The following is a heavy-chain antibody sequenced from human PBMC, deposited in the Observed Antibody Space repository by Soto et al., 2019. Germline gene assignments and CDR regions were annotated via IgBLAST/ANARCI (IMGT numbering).Heavy chain of an antibody. V-gene: IGHV3-23*01. Sequence: EGSLRLSCAASGFTFSSYAMSWVRQAPGKELAWVSAISDTGGSTYYADSVRGRFTISRDNSKNTLYLQMNSLRAEDTAVYYCAKRATGTYFDYWGQGTLVTVSS. D-gene: IGHD1-1*01. J-gene: IGHJ4*02. CDR3: AKRATGTYFDY. CDR1: GFTFSSYA. CDR2: ISDTGGST.